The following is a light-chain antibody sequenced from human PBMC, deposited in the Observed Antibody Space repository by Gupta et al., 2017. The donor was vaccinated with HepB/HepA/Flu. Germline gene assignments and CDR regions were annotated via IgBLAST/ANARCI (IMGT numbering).Light chain of an antibody. CDR1: SSDVGGYNY. CDR2: DVT. Sequence: QSDLTQPPSASGSTGKSVTIPCTGTSSDVGGYNYVSWYQLHPGKAPKLMIYDVTNRPSGVPDRFSGSKSGNTASLTVSGLQAEDEADYYCSSYAGSNNFVFGTGTKVTVL. CDR3: SSYAGSNNFV. V-gene: IGLV2-8*01. J-gene: IGLJ1*01.